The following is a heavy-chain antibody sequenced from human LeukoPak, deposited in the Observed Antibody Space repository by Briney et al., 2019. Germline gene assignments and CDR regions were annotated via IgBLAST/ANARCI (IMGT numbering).Heavy chain of an antibody. CDR3: ARRGHSSSWYYYYYYYMDV. D-gene: IGHD6-13*01. V-gene: IGHV4-34*01. J-gene: IGHJ6*03. Sequence: GSLRLSCAASGFTFSDYYMSWIRQPPGKGLEWIGEINHSGSTNYNPSLKSRVTISVDTSKNQFSLKLSSVTAADTAVYYCARRGHSSSWYYYYYYYMDVWGKGTTVTISS. CDR1: GFTFSDYY. CDR2: INHSGST.